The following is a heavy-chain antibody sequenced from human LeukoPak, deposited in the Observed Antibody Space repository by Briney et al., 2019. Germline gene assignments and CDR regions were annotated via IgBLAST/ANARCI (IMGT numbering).Heavy chain of an antibody. Sequence: ASVKVSCKASGYTFTSYGISWVRQAPGQGLEWLGWISAYNGNTNYAQKLQGRVTMTTDTSTSTAYMELRSLRSDDTAVYYCARVEGRYCSSTSCGYYYYYGMDVWGQGTTVTVSS. CDR1: GYTFTSYG. CDR3: ARVEGRYCSSTSCGYYYYYGMDV. J-gene: IGHJ6*02. V-gene: IGHV1-18*01. D-gene: IGHD2-2*01. CDR2: ISAYNGNT.